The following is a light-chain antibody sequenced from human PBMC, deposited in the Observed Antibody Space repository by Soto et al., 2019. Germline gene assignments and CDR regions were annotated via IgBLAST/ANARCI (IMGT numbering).Light chain of an antibody. Sequence: EVVLTQSPATLSLSPGERATLSCRPTHSVGSDLAWYQHKPGQAPRLLIYYASNRATGIPARFSGSGSGTDFTLTISSLEPGDFAVYYCQQRNNLVTFGQGTRLEIK. CDR1: HSVGSD. CDR3: QQRNNLVT. CDR2: YAS. V-gene: IGKV3-11*01. J-gene: IGKJ5*01.